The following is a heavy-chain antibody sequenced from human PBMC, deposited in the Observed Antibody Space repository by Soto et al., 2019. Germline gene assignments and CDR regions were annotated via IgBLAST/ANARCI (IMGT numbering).Heavy chain of an antibody. CDR3: ARCCDY. Sequence: EVQLVESGGGLVQPGGSLRLSCAASGFTFSTYGINWVRQAPGKGLEWISYISGSSSTLSYADSVKGRFTISRDNAKNSLYLQMNSLRAEDTAVYYWARCCDYWGQGTLVTVSS. CDR1: GFTFSTYG. CDR2: ISGSSSTL. V-gene: IGHV3-48*04. J-gene: IGHJ4*02.